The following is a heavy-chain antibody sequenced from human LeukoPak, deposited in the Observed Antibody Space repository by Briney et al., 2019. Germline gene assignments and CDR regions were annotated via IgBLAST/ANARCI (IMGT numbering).Heavy chain of an antibody. CDR1: GGSISSGDYY. CDR2: IYYTGSI. CDR3: ARGPNYVWGSYRYFDY. D-gene: IGHD3-16*02. V-gene: IGHV4-30-4*01. J-gene: IGHJ4*02. Sequence: SETLSLTCIVSGGSISSGDYYWSWIRQSPGKGLEWIGYIYYTGSISYNPSLKSRLTISADTSKNQFSLKLSSVTAADTAVYYCARGPNYVWGSYRYFDYWGQGTLVTVSS.